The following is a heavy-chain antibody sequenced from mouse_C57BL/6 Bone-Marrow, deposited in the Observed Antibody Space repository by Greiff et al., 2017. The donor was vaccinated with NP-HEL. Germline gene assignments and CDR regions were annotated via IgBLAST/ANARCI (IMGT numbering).Heavy chain of an antibody. CDR3: VRHDYDDAGDYFDY. J-gene: IGHJ2*01. V-gene: IGHV10-1*01. Sequence: VQLKESGGGLVQPKGSLKLSCAASGFSFNTYAMNWVRQAPGKGLEWVARIRSKSNNYATYYADSVKDRLTISRDDSESMLYLQMNNLKTEDTAMYYCVRHDYDDAGDYFDYWGQGTTLTVSS. CDR2: IRSKSNNYAT. D-gene: IGHD2-4*01. CDR1: GFSFNTYA.